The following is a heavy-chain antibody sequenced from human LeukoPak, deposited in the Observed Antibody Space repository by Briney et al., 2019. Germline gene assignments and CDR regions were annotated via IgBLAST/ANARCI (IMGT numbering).Heavy chain of an antibody. CDR3: AKDGYGSVDV. CDR2: MNSDGSSR. D-gene: IGHD3-10*01. V-gene: IGHV3-74*01. J-gene: IGHJ6*02. CDR1: GFTFSTYW. Sequence: GGSLRLSCAASGFTFSTYWMHWVRQVPGKGLVWVSRMNSDGSSRSYADSVQGRFTISRDNAKDTLYLQMNSLRAEDTALYYCAKDGYGSVDVWGQGTTVTVSS.